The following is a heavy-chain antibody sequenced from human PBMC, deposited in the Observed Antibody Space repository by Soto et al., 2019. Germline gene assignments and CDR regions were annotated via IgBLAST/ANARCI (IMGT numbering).Heavy chain of an antibody. V-gene: IGHV4-61*01. CDR2: MYYSGST. J-gene: IGHJ4*02. D-gene: IGHD3-16*01. Sequence: QVQLQESGPGLVKPSETLSLTCTVSGDSVTSDTYYWSWIRQPPGKGLEWIGYMYYSGSTNYNPSLQSRVTIALDTSKNQFSLKLSSVTAADTAIYYWARGAFEVDYWGQGTLVTVSS. CDR3: ARGAFEVDY. CDR1: GDSVTSDTYY.